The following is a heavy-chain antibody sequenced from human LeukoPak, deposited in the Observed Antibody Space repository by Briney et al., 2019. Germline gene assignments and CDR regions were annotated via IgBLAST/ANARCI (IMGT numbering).Heavy chain of an antibody. V-gene: IGHV3-48*01. CDR3: ARDRSATPRAHTMDY. J-gene: IGHJ4*02. CDR2: IGSSGSTI. Sequence: GGSLRLPCVASGFTFSSYSMNWVRQGPGKGLEWVSYIGSSGSTIYYADSVKGRFTISRDNAKNTLFLQMNSLRGEDTSVYYCARDRSATPRAHTMDYWGQGTLVTVSS. D-gene: IGHD5-12*01. CDR1: GFTFSSYS.